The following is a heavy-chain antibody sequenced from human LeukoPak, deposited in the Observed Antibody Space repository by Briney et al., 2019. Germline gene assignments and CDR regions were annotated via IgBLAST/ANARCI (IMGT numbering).Heavy chain of an antibody. CDR1: GDSISIYF. Sequence: TASETLSLICTVSGDSISIYFWTWIRQPPGRGLEWIGYMSNGGSTSYNPSLESRVTLSLDVSRNQFSLRLTSVTAADAAVYYCARGHPFDIWGQGTMVTVSS. CDR3: ARGHPFDI. CDR2: MSNGGST. J-gene: IGHJ3*02. V-gene: IGHV4-59*08.